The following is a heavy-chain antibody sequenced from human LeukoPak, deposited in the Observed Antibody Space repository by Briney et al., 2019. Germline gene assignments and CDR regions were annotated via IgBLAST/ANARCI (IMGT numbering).Heavy chain of an antibody. D-gene: IGHD5-18*01. CDR1: GFTFSSFW. CDR3: ARGWDGYSYGI. J-gene: IGHJ4*02. Sequence: AGSLRLSCAASGFTFSSFWIHWVRQAPGKGLVWVSRINSDGSSTTYADSVKGRFTISRDNAKNTVYLQMNSLRAEDTAVYYCARGWDGYSYGIWGQGTLVTVSS. V-gene: IGHV3-74*01. CDR2: INSDGSST.